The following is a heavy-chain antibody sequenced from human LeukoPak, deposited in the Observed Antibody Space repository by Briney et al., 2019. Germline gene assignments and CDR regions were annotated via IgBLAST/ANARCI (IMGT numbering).Heavy chain of an antibody. V-gene: IGHV3-15*01. J-gene: IGHJ4*02. CDR3: TTDTTEDY. CDR1: GFTFSSYA. Sequence: GGSLRLSCAASGFTFSSYAMHWVLQAPGKGLEWVGRIKSKTDGGTTDNAAPVKGRFTISRDDSKNTLYLQMNSLKTEDTGVYYCTTDTTEDYWGQGTLVTVSS. CDR2: IKSKTDGGTT. D-gene: IGHD4-11*01.